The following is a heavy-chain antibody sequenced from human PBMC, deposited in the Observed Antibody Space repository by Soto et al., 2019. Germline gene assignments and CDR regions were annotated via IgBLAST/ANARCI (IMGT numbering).Heavy chain of an antibody. CDR1: GGSFSGYY. Sequence: QVQLQQWGAGLLKPSETLSLTCAVYGGSFSGYYWSWIRQPPGKGLEWIGEINHSGGTNYNPSLKSRVTISVDTSKNQFSLKLSSVTAADTAVYYCERDLYVSGSYQPGAFDIWGQGTMVTVSS. CDR2: INHSGGT. J-gene: IGHJ3*02. CDR3: ERDLYVSGSYQPGAFDI. D-gene: IGHD3-10*01. V-gene: IGHV4-34*01.